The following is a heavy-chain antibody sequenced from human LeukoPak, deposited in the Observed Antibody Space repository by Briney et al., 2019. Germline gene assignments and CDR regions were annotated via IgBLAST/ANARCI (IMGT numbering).Heavy chain of an antibody. CDR3: ARAITIFGVDTAYYYYYMDV. D-gene: IGHD3-3*01. J-gene: IGHJ6*03. CDR2: IYYSGST. CDR1: GGSMYSYY. Sequence: SETLSLTCSLSGGSMYSYYWSWIRQPPGKGLEWIGYIYYSGSTNYNPSLKSRVTISVDTSKNQFSLKLSSVTAADTAVYYCARAITIFGVDTAYYYYYMDVWGKGTTVTVSS. V-gene: IGHV4-59*01.